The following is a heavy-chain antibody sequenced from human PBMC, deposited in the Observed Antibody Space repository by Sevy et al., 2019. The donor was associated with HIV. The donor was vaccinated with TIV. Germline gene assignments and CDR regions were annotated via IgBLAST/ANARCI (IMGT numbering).Heavy chain of an antibody. J-gene: IGHJ3*02. D-gene: IGHD4-17*01. CDR1: GFTFSTYS. CDR2: ISFSSNYI. CDR3: ARGIGTTVTMWDAFDI. Sequence: GGSLRLSCSASGFTFSTYSMHWVRQAPGKGPEWVSSISFSSNYIYYADSMKGRFTISRDNAKNSLYLHMNSLRAEDTAVYYCARGIGTTVTMWDAFDIWGQGTMVTVSS. V-gene: IGHV3-21*01.